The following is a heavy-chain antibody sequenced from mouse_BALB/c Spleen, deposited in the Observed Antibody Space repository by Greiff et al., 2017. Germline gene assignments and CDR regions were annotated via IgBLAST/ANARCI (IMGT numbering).Heavy chain of an antibody. CDR2: ISYSGST. CDR1: GYSITSDYA. D-gene: IGHD2-14*01. Sequence: EVQLQESGPGLVKPSQSLSLTCTVTGYSITSDYAWNWIRQLPGNKLEWMGYISYSGSTSYNPSLKSRISITRDTSKNQYYLQLNSVTTEDTATYYCARWRWVRGNFDVWGAGTTVTVSS. V-gene: IGHV3-2*02. CDR3: ARWRWVRGNFDV. J-gene: IGHJ1*01.